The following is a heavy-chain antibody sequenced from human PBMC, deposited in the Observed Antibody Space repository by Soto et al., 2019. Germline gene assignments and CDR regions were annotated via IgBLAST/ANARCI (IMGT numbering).Heavy chain of an antibody. J-gene: IGHJ5*02. D-gene: IGHD2-2*01. CDR2: ISGSGGSA. CDR3: TKDPYSGVLVPVAIGFDP. Sequence: GGSLRLSCAASGFTFSNYAMTWVRQGPGKGLEWVSAISGSGGSAYYADSVKGRFTISRDNSKNTLYLQMNSLRADDSGVYYCTKDPYSGVLVPVAIGFDPWGPGTLVTVSS. V-gene: IGHV3-23*01. CDR1: GFTFSNYA.